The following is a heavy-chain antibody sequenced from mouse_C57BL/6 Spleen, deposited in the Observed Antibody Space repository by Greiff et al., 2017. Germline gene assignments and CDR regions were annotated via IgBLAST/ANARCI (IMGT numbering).Heavy chain of an antibody. CDR1: GYTFTSYT. CDR2: INPCSGYT. Sequence: QVQLKESGAELARPGASVKMSCKASGYTFTSYTLHWVKQRPGQGLEWIGYINPCSGYTKYNQKFKDKATLTADKSSSTAYMHLSSLTSEDSAVYYCARAHYGTSYAFDYWGQGTTLTVSS. CDR3: ARAHYGTSYAFDY. V-gene: IGHV1-4*01. J-gene: IGHJ2*01. D-gene: IGHD1-1*01.